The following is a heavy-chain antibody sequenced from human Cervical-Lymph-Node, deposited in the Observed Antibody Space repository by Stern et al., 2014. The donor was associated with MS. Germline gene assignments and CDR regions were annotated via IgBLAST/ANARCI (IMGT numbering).Heavy chain of an antibody. CDR1: GFTFSREY. J-gene: IGHJ4*02. CDR3: ARDTSSPERSDW. Sequence: EVQLVESGGGVIQPGGSLRLSCTASGFTFSREYMTWVRQAPGQGLAWLSLITNVGSTFYTDAVKGRFPISRDDSKNTVYLHMTSLRAEDTAMYYCARDTSSPERSDWWGQGTLVTVSS. D-gene: IGHD1-1*01. CDR2: ITNVGST. V-gene: IGHV3-53*01.